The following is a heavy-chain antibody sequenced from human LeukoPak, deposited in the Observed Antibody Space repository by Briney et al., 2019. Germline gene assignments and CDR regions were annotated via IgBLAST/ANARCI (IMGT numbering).Heavy chain of an antibody. CDR3: ARVFRSGSYYFDY. Sequence: SETLSLTCAVYGGSFSGYYWSWIRQPPGKGLEWIGEINHSGSTNYNPSLKSRVTISVDTSKNQFSLKLSSVTAADTAVYYCARVFRSGSYYFDYWGQGTLVTVSS. CDR1: GGSFSGYY. CDR2: INHSGST. J-gene: IGHJ4*02. V-gene: IGHV4-34*01. D-gene: IGHD1-26*01.